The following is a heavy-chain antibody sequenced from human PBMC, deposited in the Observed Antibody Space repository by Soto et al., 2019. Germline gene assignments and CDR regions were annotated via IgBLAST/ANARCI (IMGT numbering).Heavy chain of an antibody. J-gene: IGHJ4*02. D-gene: IGHD6-6*01. CDR1: GGSISSGGYY. V-gene: IGHV4-31*03. CDR2: IYYSGST. Sequence: SETLSLTCTVSGGSISSGGYYWSWIRQHPGKGLEWIGYIYYSGSTYYNPSLKSRVTISVDTSKNQFSLKLSSVTAADTAVYYCARGSSLHTIGYYWGQGTLVTVSS. CDR3: ARGSSLHTIGYY.